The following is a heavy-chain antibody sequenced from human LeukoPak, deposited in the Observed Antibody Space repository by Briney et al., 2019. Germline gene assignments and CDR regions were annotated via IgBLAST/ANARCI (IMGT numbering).Heavy chain of an antibody. Sequence: GGSLRLSCVPSGFTFSSYALSGVRPAPGRGVEWVSAICVIGGGTYYAHSLKGPFTISRENSKNTLYLQMNSLRVEETAVDSCAKDPSYVYRMDVWGKGTTVTVPS. D-gene: IGHD3-16*01. J-gene: IGHJ6*01. CDR3: AKDPSYVYRMDV. V-gene: IGHV3-23*01. CDR1: GFTFSSYA. CDR2: ICVIGGGT.